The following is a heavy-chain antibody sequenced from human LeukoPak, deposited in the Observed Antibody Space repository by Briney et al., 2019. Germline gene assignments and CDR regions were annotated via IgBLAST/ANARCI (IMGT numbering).Heavy chain of an antibody. CDR3: ARQTYYYDSSVAFDI. Sequence: LSETLSLTCTVSGGSISSSSYYWGWIRQPPGKGLEWIGSIYYSGSTYYNPSLKSRVTMSVDTSKNQFSLKLSSVTAADTAVYYCARQTYYYDSSVAFDIWGQGTMVTVSS. CDR2: IYYSGST. J-gene: IGHJ3*02. CDR1: GGSISSSSYY. V-gene: IGHV4-39*07. D-gene: IGHD3-22*01.